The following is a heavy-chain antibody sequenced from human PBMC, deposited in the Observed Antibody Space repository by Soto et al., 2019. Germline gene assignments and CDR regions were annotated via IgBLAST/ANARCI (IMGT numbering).Heavy chain of an antibody. Sequence: GGSLRLSCTAPGFSVTTTYMSWVRQAPGKGLEWVSLMYAGGSTSYADSVKGRFTVSRDNSNNTLFLQLDSLRVEDTAVYYCARGTWGISWPNFFDYWGQGVLVTVSS. J-gene: IGHJ4*02. CDR2: MYAGGST. V-gene: IGHV3-53*01. D-gene: IGHD6-13*01. CDR3: ARGTWGISWPNFFDY. CDR1: GFSVTTTY.